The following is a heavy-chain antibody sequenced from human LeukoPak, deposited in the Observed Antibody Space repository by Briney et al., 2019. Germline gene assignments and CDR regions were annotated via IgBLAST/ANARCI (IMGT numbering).Heavy chain of an antibody. Sequence: RASVKVSCKAFGYTFTSNYMHWVRQAPGQGPEWMGVISPSGGSTTYAQKFQGRVTLTRDMSTSTDYLELSSLRSEDTAVYYCARVRSSGYSYGRPIDYWGQGTLVTVSS. J-gene: IGHJ4*02. CDR2: ISPSGGST. CDR3: ARVRSSGYSYGRPIDY. D-gene: IGHD5-18*01. CDR1: GYTFTSNY. V-gene: IGHV1-46*01.